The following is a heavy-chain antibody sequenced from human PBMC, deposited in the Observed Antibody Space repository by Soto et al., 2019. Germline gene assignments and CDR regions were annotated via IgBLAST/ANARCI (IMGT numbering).Heavy chain of an antibody. J-gene: IGHJ6*01. Sequence: QVQLVQSGAEVKKPGSSVKVSCKASGGTFSSYTISWVRQAPGQGLEWMGRIIPILGIANYAQKFQGRVTITADKSTSTAYMELSSLRSEDTAVYYCARENHRDYYGSGSYSYDYGMDVW. CDR1: GGTFSSYT. CDR2: IIPILGIA. CDR3: ARENHRDYYGSGSYSYDYGMDV. D-gene: IGHD3-10*01. V-gene: IGHV1-69*08.